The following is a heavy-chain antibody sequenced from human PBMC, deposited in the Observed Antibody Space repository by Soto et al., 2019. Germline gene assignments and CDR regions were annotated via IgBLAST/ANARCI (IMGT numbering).Heavy chain of an antibody. CDR3: VRDDDYDDNALDY. V-gene: IGHV3-33*01. J-gene: IGHJ4*02. D-gene: IGHD4-17*01. CDR2: IPHDGSYQ. Sequence: QVQLVESGGGVVQPGRSLRLSCAASGFTFSNHGMHWVRQAPSKGLEWVAVIPHDGSYQYYADSVKGRFTISRDNSKNMLYLQMNSLRVEDTAVYYCVRDDDYDDNALDYWGQGILVTVSS. CDR1: GFTFSNHG.